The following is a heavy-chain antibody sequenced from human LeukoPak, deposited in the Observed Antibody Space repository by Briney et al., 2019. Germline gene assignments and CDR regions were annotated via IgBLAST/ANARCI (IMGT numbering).Heavy chain of an antibody. Sequence: NPSETLSLTCTVSGGSISSSSYYWGWIRQPPGKGLEWIGEINHSGSTNYNPSLKSRVTISVGTSKNQFSLKLSSVTAADTAVYYCARGFGGWLQFFRQKKSLDYWGQGTLVTVSS. CDR3: ARGFGGWLQFFRQKKSLDY. CDR1: GGSISSSSYY. J-gene: IGHJ4*02. D-gene: IGHD5-24*01. CDR2: INHSGST. V-gene: IGHV4-39*07.